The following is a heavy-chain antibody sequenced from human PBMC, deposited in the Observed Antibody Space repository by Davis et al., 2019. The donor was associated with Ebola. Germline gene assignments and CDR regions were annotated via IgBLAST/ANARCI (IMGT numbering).Heavy chain of an antibody. Sequence: GGSLRLSCAASGFTFGSYAMTWARQVPGKGLEWVSAVTSSGGSTYYADSVKGRFTISRDNSKNTLYLQMNSLRAEDTAVYYCAKAPFYHGSGSYSGIGMDVWGQGTTVTVSS. CDR2: VTSSGGST. CDR3: AKAPFYHGSGSYSGIGMDV. D-gene: IGHD3-10*01. V-gene: IGHV3-23*01. CDR1: GFTFGSYA. J-gene: IGHJ6*02.